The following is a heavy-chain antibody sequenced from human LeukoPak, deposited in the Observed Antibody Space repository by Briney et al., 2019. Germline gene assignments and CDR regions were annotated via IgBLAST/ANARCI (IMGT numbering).Heavy chain of an antibody. D-gene: IGHD1-1*01. CDR3: MGSLEDY. J-gene: IGHJ4*02. V-gene: IGHV3-72*01. CDR2: SRNRAKSYTT. Sequence: GGSLRLSCAVSGFTFSDHYMDWVRQAPGKGLEWVGRSRNRAKSYTTDYAASVKGRFTISRDDSRNTLYLQMNSLKTEDTAVYYCMGSLEDYWGQGTLVTVSS. CDR1: GFTFSDHY.